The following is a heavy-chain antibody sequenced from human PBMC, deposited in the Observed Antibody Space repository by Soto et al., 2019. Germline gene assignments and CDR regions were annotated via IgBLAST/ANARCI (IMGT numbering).Heavy chain of an antibody. CDR1: GFTFSSYA. CDR3: AKTTNGWFSAFDI. Sequence: EVQLLESGGGLVQPGGSLRLSCAASGFTFSSYAMSWVRQAPGKGLEWVSAISGSGGTTYYADSVKGRFTFSRDNSKNTLYLQMNILRAEDTAVHYCAKTTNGWFSAFDIWGQGTIVTVSS. V-gene: IGHV3-23*01. J-gene: IGHJ3*02. CDR2: ISGSGGTT. D-gene: IGHD6-19*01.